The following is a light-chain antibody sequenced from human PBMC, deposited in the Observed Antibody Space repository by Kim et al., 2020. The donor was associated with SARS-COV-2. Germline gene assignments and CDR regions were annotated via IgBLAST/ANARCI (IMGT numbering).Light chain of an antibody. Sequence: ASIGDRVTITCRASQDISNSLAWFQQKPGKVPELLIYAASTLQSGVPSRFSGSGSGPDFTLTISSLQPEDVATYYCQNYDSAPFTFGPGTKVDI. V-gene: IGKV1-27*01. J-gene: IGKJ3*01. CDR2: AAS. CDR3: QNYDSAPFT. CDR1: QDISNS.